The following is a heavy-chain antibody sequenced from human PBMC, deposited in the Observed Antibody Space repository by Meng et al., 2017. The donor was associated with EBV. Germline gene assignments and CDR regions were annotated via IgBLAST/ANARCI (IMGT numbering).Heavy chain of an antibody. V-gene: IGHV1-3*01. D-gene: IGHD3-3*01. CDR2: INAGNGNT. Sequence: QVQLVQVGSEVKKPGGSVKVSCKASGHTFTSYAMPWVRQAPGQRLEWMGWINAGNGNTKYSQKFQGRVTITRDTSASTAYMELSSLRSEDTAVYYCARSGATIFGVVIPTYYFDYWGQGTLVTVSS. CDR1: GHTFTSYA. J-gene: IGHJ4*02. CDR3: ARSGATIFGVVIPTYYFDY.